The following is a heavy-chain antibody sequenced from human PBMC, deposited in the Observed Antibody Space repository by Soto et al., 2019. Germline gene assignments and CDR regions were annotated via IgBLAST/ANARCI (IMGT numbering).Heavy chain of an antibody. J-gene: IGHJ4*02. Sequence: PSETLSLTCTVSGGSIYTYSWTWIRQPAGKGLEWIGHIYSSGSANYNPSLKSRVSMSVDTSKDQFSLKLNSVTAADTAVYYGATIVGANDYWGQGTLVTVSS. CDR2: IYSSGSA. CDR3: ATIVGANDY. D-gene: IGHD1-26*01. CDR1: GGSIYTYS. V-gene: IGHV4-4*07.